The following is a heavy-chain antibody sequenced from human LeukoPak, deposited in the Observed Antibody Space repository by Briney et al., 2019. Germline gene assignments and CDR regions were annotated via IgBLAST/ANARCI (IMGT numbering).Heavy chain of an antibody. J-gene: IGHJ4*02. Sequence: GASVKVSCKASGYTFTSYGISWVRQAPGQGLEWMGWISAYNGNTNYAQKLQGRVTMTTDTSTSTAYMELSTLRSEDTAVYYCATIKITFGGLFVLGFRKNYLFDFWGQGTLVTVSS. CDR1: GYTFTSYG. CDR3: ATIKITFGGLFVLGFRKNYLFDF. CDR2: ISAYNGNT. V-gene: IGHV1-18*01. D-gene: IGHD3-16*02.